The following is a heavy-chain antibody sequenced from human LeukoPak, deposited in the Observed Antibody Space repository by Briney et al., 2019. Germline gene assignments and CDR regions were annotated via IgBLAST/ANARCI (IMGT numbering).Heavy chain of an antibody. CDR2: INHSGST. CDR1: GGSFSGYY. D-gene: IGHD6-6*01. CDR3: RGAARRVYYYYYMDV. Sequence: SETLSLTCAVYGGSFSGYYWSWIRQPPGKGLEWIGEINHSGSTNYNPSLKSRVTISVDTSKNQFSLKLSSVTAADTAVYYCRGAARRVYYYYYMDVWGKGTTVTVSS. J-gene: IGHJ6*03. V-gene: IGHV4-34*01.